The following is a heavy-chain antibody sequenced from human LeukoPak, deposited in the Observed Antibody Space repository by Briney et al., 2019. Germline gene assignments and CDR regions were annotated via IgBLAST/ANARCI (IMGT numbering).Heavy chain of an antibody. CDR1: GGSISGSNW. D-gene: IGHD6-19*01. CDR2: IYHSGST. Sequence: SETLSLTCAVSGGSISGSNWWSWVRQPPEKGLEWIGEIYHSGSTNYNPSLKSRVTISVDKSKNQFSLMLSSVTAADTAIYYCATLYSSGWRVFDYWGQGTVVTVSS. J-gene: IGHJ4*02. V-gene: IGHV4-4*02. CDR3: ATLYSSGWRVFDY.